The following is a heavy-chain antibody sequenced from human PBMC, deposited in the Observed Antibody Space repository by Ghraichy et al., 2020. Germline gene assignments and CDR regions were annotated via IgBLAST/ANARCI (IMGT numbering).Heavy chain of an antibody. CDR1: EFSFNKFW. CDR3: ARARGGWCTTTNCFAEYAEY. J-gene: IGHJ4*02. Sequence: GGSLRLSCVGSEFSFNKFWMSWVRQAPGKGLEWVASIKQGGDEKHYADSLKGRIAISRDSTQNSLFLQLDSLRVDDTAVYYCARARGGWCTTTNCFAEYAEYWGEGTLVTVSS. CDR2: IKQGGDEK. D-gene: IGHD1-26*01. V-gene: IGHV3-7*01.